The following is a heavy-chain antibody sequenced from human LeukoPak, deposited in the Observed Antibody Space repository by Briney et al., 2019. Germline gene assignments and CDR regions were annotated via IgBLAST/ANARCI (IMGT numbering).Heavy chain of an antibody. V-gene: IGHV4-4*09. CDR2: FYASGTT. D-gene: IGHD6-13*01. CDR3: ATATLRSARWDY. CDR1: GGFISSYY. Sequence: SETLSLTGTVSGGFISSYYWSWIRQPPGKGLEWIGYFYASGTTNYNPSLESRVSISVDTSKNQFSLKLNSVTAADTAVYYCATATLRSARWDYWGQGTLVTVSS. J-gene: IGHJ4*02.